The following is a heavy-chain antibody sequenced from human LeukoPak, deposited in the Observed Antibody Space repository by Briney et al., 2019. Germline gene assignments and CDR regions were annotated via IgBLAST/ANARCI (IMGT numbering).Heavy chain of an antibody. V-gene: IGHV4-30-4*08. CDR2: IYYSGST. Sequence: SETLSLTCTVSGGSISSGDYYWSWIRQPPGKGLEWIGYIYYSGSTYYNPSLKSRVTISVDTSKNQFSLKLSSVTAADTAVYYCARDTMVRGVINTYFDYWGQGTLVTVSS. CDR3: ARDTMVRGVINTYFDY. D-gene: IGHD3-10*01. J-gene: IGHJ4*02. CDR1: GGSISSGDYY.